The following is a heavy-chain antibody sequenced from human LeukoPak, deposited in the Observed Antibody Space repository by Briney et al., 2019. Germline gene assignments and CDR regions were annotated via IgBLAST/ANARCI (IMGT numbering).Heavy chain of an antibody. CDR3: ARGSSGWLRFDY. J-gene: IGHJ4*02. V-gene: IGHV4-31*03. CDR2: IYYSGNT. CDR1: GGSINSGGYY. D-gene: IGHD6-19*01. Sequence: SGTLSLTCTVSGGSINSGGYYWSWIRQHPGKGLEWIGYIYYSGNTYYNPSLKSRITISLDTSKNQFSLKLSSVTAADTAVYYCARGSSGWLRFDYWGQGTLVTVSS.